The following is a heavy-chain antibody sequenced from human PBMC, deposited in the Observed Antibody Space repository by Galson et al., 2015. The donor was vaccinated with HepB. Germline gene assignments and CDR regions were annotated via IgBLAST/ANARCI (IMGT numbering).Heavy chain of an antibody. J-gene: IGHJ3*02. Sequence: SLRLSCAASGFTFSSYAMHWVRQAPGKGLEYVSAISSNGGSTYYADSVKGRFTISRDNSKNTLYLQMSSLRAEDTAVYYCVKGGLMVAGTGDAFDIWGQGTMVTVSS. V-gene: IGHV3-64D*06. CDR3: VKGGLMVAGTGDAFDI. D-gene: IGHD6-19*01. CDR1: GFTFSSYA. CDR2: ISSNGGST.